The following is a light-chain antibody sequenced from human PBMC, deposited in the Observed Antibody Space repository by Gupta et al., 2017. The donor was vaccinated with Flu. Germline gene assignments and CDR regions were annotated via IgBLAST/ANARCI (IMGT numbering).Light chain of an antibody. CDR2: VTS. CDR1: QCLLHVNGHNY. V-gene: IGKV2-28*01. Sequence: TPGEPASISCRTSQCLLHVNGHNYLDWFLQKPGQPPHILIYVTSNRARGVPDRFSGSGSGTNFTLRISRVETEDVGIYYCMQALQTPATFGQGTKVGIK. CDR3: MQALQTPAT. J-gene: IGKJ1*01.